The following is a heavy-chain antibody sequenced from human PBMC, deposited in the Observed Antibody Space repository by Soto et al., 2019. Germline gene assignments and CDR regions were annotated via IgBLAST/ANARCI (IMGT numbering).Heavy chain of an antibody. J-gene: IGHJ3*02. Sequence: SETLSLTCTVSGGSISSGGYYWSWIRQHPGKGLEWIGYIYYSGSTYYNPSLKSRVTISVDTSKNQFSLKLSSVTAADTAVYYWARERDIVVGGAFDIWGQGTMVTVSS. D-gene: IGHD2-2*01. CDR1: GGSISSGGYY. CDR2: IYYSGST. V-gene: IGHV4-31*03. CDR3: ARERDIVVGGAFDI.